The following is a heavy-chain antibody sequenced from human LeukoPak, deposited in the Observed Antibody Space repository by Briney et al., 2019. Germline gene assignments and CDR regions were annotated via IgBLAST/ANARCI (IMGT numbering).Heavy chain of an antibody. CDR2: IYYSGST. CDR1: GGSLSSYY. V-gene: IGHV4-59*08. CDR3: AATDDSSGYYYRNGAFDI. Sequence: SETLSLTCTVSGGSLSSYYWSWIRQPPGKGLEWSGDIYYSGSTNYNPSLKSRVTISVDTSKNQFSLKLSSVTAADTAVYYCAATDDSSGYYYRNGAFDIWGQGTMVTVSS. D-gene: IGHD3-22*01. J-gene: IGHJ3*02.